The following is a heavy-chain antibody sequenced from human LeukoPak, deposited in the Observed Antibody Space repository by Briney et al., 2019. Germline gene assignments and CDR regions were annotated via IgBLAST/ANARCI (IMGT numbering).Heavy chain of an antibody. CDR1: GFTVSSNY. CDR2: TSGSGGST. Sequence: GGSLRLSCAASGFTVSSNYMSWVRQAPGKGLEWVSGTSGSGGSTYYADSVKGRFTMSRDNSKNTLYLQMNSLRAEDTAVYYCAKRIAAAVRSGAFDMWGQGTMVTVSS. D-gene: IGHD6-13*01. J-gene: IGHJ3*02. CDR3: AKRIAAAVRSGAFDM. V-gene: IGHV3-23*01.